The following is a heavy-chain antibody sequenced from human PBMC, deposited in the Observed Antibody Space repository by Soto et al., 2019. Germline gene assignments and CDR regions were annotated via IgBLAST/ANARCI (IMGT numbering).Heavy chain of an antibody. Sequence: QVQLVESGGGVVQPGRSLRLSCAASGFTFSSYGMHWVRQAPGKGLEWVAVIWYDGSNKYYADSVKGRFTISRDNSKNTLYLQMNSLRAEDTAVYYCARELAVSGRTGGFDYWGQGTLVTVSS. V-gene: IGHV3-33*01. CDR1: GFTFSSYG. CDR2: IWYDGSNK. J-gene: IGHJ4*02. CDR3: ARELAVSGRTGGFDY. D-gene: IGHD3-16*01.